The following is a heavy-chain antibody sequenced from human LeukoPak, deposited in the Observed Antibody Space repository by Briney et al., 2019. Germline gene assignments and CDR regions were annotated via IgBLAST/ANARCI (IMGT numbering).Heavy chain of an antibody. CDR1: GGSFSGYY. J-gene: IGHJ5*02. CDR2: INHSGST. Sequence: PSETLSLTCAVYGGSFSGYYWSWIRQPPGKGLESIGEINHSGSTNYNPSLKSRVTISVDTSKNQFSLKLSSVTAADTAVYYCARGRRDSSSWYRKWFDPWGQGTLVTVSS. D-gene: IGHD6-13*01. CDR3: ARGRRDSSSWYRKWFDP. V-gene: IGHV4-34*01.